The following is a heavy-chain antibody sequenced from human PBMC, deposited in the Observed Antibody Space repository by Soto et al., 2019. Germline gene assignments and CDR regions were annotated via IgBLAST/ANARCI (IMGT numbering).Heavy chain of an antibody. J-gene: IGHJ4*02. V-gene: IGHV5-51*01. CDR3: ARQRAGNAAFDF. D-gene: IGHD1-1*01. CDR1: EYSFAAYG. Sequence: SEYSFAAYGSRRVRQKHGKGLEWMGVIYPADSDTRYSPSFQGQVTFSVDKSLTTAYLQWNNLKASDTARYYCARQRAGNAAFDFWGQGTLVTVSS. CDR2: IYPADSDT.